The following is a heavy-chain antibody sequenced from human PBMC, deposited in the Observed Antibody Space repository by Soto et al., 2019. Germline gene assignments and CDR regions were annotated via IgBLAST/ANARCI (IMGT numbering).Heavy chain of an antibody. V-gene: IGHV1-2*04. Sequence: ASVKGSCPASGYSFTNYHIHWLRQAPGQGLEWLGRINPKSGGTSTAQKFQGWVTMTTDTSISTAYMELTRLTSDDTAIYDCARDDATDCSTRGGSVFDNQDMYVWC. CDR1: GYSFTNYH. J-gene: IGHJ3*01. CDR3: ARDDATDCSTRGGSVFDNQDMYV. CDR2: INPKSGGT. D-gene: IGHD2-15*01.